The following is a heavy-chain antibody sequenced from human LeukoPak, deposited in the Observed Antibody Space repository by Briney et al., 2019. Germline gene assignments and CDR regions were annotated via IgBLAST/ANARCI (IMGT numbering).Heavy chain of an antibody. J-gene: IGHJ4*02. Sequence: PSETLSLTCAVYGVSFSGYYWSWIRQPPGKGLEWIGEINHSGSTNYNPSLKSRVTISVDTSKNQFSLKLSSVTAADTAVYYCARSFLGGWYYFDYWGQGTLVIVSS. D-gene: IGHD6-19*01. CDR3: ARSFLGGWYYFDY. CDR2: INHSGST. CDR1: GVSFSGYY. V-gene: IGHV4-34*01.